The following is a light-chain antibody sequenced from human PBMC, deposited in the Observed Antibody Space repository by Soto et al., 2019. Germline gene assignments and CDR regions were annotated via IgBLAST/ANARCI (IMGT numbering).Light chain of an antibody. CDR2: EVT. CDR3: SQHTSASPRV. V-gene: IGLV2-14*01. CDR1: FRDVGGYDY. Sequence: QSLLTQPASVSGSPGQSIAISCTVTFRDVGGYDYVSWYQQHPDKAPKLMIYEVTKRPSGVSNRFSGSKSGNTASLTISGLQPFFLYDYECSQHTSASPRVFG. J-gene: IGLJ1*01.